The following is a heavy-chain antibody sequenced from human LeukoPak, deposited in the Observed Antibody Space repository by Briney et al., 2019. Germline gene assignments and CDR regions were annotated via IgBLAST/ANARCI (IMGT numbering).Heavy chain of an antibody. V-gene: IGHV3-74*01. Sequence: PGGSLRLSCAASGFTFSNYWIHWVRQAPGKGLVWVSRFNGDGVSTTYADSVKGRFTISSDNAKNTLYLQMNSLRAEDTAVYYCARASDPWLQLTWGQGTLVTVSS. J-gene: IGHJ5*02. CDR1: GFTFSNYW. D-gene: IGHD5-24*01. CDR2: FNGDGVST. CDR3: ARASDPWLQLT.